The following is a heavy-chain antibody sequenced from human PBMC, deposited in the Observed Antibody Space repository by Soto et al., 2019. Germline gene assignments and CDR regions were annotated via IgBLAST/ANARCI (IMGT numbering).Heavy chain of an antibody. V-gene: IGHV1-58*01. Sequence: ASVKVSCKASGFTFTSSAVQWVRQARGQRLEWIGWIVVGSGNTNYAQKFQERVTITRDMSTSTAYMELSSLRSEDTAVYYCAADLLFGGSYFDYWGQGTLVTVSS. CDR1: GFTFTSSA. J-gene: IGHJ4*02. CDR2: IVVGSGNT. CDR3: AADLLFGGSYFDY. D-gene: IGHD2-15*01.